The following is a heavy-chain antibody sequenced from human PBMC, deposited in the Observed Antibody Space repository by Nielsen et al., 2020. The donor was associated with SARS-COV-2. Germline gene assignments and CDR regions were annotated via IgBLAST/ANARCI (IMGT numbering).Heavy chain of an antibody. V-gene: IGHV3-30*03. CDR2: ISYDGSNK. CDR3: ARDPAPYYYDSSATSY. D-gene: IGHD3-22*01. CDR1: GFTFSSYG. J-gene: IGHJ4*02. Sequence: GGSLRLSCAASGFTFSSYGMHWVRQAPGKGLEWVAVISYDGSNKYYADSVKGRFTISRDNSKNTLYLQMNSLRAEDTAVYYCARDPAPYYYDSSATSYWGQGTLVTVSS.